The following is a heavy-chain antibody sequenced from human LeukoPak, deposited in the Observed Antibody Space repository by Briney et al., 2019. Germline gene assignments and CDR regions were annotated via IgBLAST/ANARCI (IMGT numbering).Heavy chain of an antibody. CDR3: ANRGADCGGDCYG. CDR1: GFTVSSNY. V-gene: IGHV3-23*01. Sequence: PGGSLRLSCAASGFTVSSNYMSWVRQAPGKGLEWVSAISGSGGSTYYADSVKGRFTISRDNSKNTLYLQMNSLRAEDTAVYYCANRGADCGGDCYGWGQGTLVTVSS. CDR2: ISGSGGST. D-gene: IGHD2-21*02. J-gene: IGHJ4*02.